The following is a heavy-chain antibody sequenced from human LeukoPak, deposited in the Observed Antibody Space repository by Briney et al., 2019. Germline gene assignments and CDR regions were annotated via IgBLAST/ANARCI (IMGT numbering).Heavy chain of an antibody. D-gene: IGHD3-10*01. Sequence: SETLSLTCSVSGGSISSYYWSWIRQPPGRGLEWIGYIYYSGRTSYNPSLKSRVTISVDTSKNQFSLKLSSVTAADTAVYYCARLWTYYYYYMDVWGKGTTVTVSS. CDR3: ARLWTYYYYYMDV. V-gene: IGHV4-59*12. J-gene: IGHJ6*03. CDR2: IYYSGRT. CDR1: GGSISSYY.